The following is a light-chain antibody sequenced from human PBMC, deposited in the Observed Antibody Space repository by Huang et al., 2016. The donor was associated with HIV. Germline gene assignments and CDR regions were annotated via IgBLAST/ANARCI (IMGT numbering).Light chain of an antibody. J-gene: IGKJ4*01. CDR3: QQSYFTPLT. CDR1: QTITIY. CDR2: GAS. Sequence: DIQMTQSPSSLSASVGDRVTITCRASQTITIYLSWYQQKPGKAPKLLIYGASSLHSGVPSRFSGSGSGTDFTLTISSLQPEDFATYYCQQSYFTPLTFGGGTRLEIK. V-gene: IGKV1-39*01.